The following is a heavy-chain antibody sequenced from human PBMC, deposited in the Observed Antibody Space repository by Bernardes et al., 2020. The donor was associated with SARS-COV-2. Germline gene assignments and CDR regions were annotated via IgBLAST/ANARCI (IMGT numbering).Heavy chain of an antibody. CDR3: ARDYDFWSGRGGY. Sequence: GGSLRLSCAASGFTFSSYSMNWVRQAPGKGLEWVSSISSSSSYIYYADSVKGRFTISRDNAKNSLYLQMNSLRAEDTAVYYCARDYDFWSGRGGYWGQGTLVTVSS. D-gene: IGHD3-3*01. CDR2: ISSSSSYI. V-gene: IGHV3-21*01. CDR1: GFTFSSYS. J-gene: IGHJ4*02.